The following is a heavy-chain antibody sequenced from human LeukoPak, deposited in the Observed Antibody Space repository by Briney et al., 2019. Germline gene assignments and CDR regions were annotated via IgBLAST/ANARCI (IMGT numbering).Heavy chain of an antibody. J-gene: IGHJ3*02. CDR1: GGSISSGDYY. D-gene: IGHD3-9*01. CDR2: IYYSGST. Sequence: SETLSLTCTVSGGSISSGDYYWSWIRQPPGKGLEWIGYIYYSGSTYYNPSLKSRVTISVDTSKNQFSLKLSSVTAADTAVYYCARQDALVLVIDPHDAFDIWGQGTMVTVSS. V-gene: IGHV4-30-4*08. CDR3: ARQDALVLVIDPHDAFDI.